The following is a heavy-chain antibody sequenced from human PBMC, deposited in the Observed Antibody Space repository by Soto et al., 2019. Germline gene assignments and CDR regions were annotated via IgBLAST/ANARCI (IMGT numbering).Heavy chain of an antibody. V-gene: IGHV1-18*01. Sequence: QVQLVQSGAEVKKPGASVKVSCKASGYTFTSYGISWVRQAPGQGLEWMGWISAYNGNTNYAQKLQGRVTMTTDTSPSTAYMELRSLRSDDTAVYYCARRGRIQLSGHYYYGMDVWGQGTTVTVSS. CDR3: ARRGRIQLSGHYYYGMDV. J-gene: IGHJ6*02. CDR2: ISAYNGNT. D-gene: IGHD5-18*01. CDR1: GYTFTSYG.